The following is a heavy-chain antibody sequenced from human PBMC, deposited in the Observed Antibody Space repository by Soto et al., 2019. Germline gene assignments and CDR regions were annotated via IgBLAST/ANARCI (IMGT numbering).Heavy chain of an antibody. CDR1: GYTFTSYG. CDR2: ISAYNGNT. Sequence: ASVKVSCKASGYTFTSYGISWVRQAPGQGLEWMGWISAYNGNTNYAQKLQGRVTMTTDTSTSTAYIELRSLRSDGTAGYYRARVLAAGGYARDFDYWGQGTLVTVSS. J-gene: IGHJ4*02. V-gene: IGHV1-18*04. D-gene: IGHD6-13*01. CDR3: ARVLAAGGYARDFDY.